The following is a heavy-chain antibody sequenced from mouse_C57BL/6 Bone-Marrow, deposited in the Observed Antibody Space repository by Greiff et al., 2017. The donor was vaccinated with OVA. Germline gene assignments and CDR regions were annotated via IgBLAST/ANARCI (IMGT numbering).Heavy chain of an antibody. Sequence: VQLVESGAELVRPGASVTLSCKASGYTFTDYEMHWVKQTPVHGLEWIGAIDPETGGTAYNQKFKGKAILTADKSSSTAYMELRSLTSEDSAVYYCARDDFYYFDYWGQGTTLTVSS. D-gene: IGHD2-4*01. V-gene: IGHV1-15*01. J-gene: IGHJ2*01. CDR1: GYTFTDYE. CDR3: ARDDFYYFDY. CDR2: IDPETGGT.